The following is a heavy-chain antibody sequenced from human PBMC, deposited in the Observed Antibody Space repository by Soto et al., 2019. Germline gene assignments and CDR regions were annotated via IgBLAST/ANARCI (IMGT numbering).Heavy chain of an antibody. CDR3: ARHHCSGGSCYYHYYYYMDV. J-gene: IGHJ6*03. CDR2: IYYSGST. CDR1: GGSISSYY. V-gene: IGHV4-59*08. D-gene: IGHD2-15*01. Sequence: PSETLSLTCTVSGGSISSYYWSWIRQPPGKGLEWIGYIYYSGSTNYNPSRKSRVTISVDTSKNQFSLKLSSVTAADTAVYYFARHHCSGGSCYYHYYYYMDVWGKGTTVTVSS.